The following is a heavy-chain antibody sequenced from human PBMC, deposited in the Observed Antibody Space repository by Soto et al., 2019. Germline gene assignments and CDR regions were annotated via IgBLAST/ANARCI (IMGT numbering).Heavy chain of an antibody. V-gene: IGHV1-69*06. J-gene: IGHJ6*02. CDR1: GRTFSSYA. CDR3: ARHAPPHVVPAVSGMDV. Sequence: SVKVSCKASGRTFSSYAISWVRQATGQGLEWMGGIIPIFGTANYAQKFQGRVTITADKSTSTAYMELSSLRSEDTAVYYCARHAPPHVVPAVSGMDVWGQGTMVTVSS. D-gene: IGHD2-2*01. CDR2: IIPIFGTA.